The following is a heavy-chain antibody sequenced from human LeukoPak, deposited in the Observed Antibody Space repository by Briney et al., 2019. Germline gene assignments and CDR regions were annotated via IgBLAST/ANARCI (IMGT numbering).Heavy chain of an antibody. CDR1: GYTFTTYY. CDR2: INPNSGGT. CDR3: ARSSGGSYYYYYYGMDV. D-gene: IGHD1-26*01. J-gene: IGHJ6*02. V-gene: IGHV1-2*06. Sequence: ASVKVSCKASGYTFTTYYMHWVRQAPGQGLEWMGRINPNSGGTNYAQKFQGRVTMTRDTSISTAYMELSRLRSDDTAVYYCARSSGGSYYYYYYGMDVWGQGTTVTVSS.